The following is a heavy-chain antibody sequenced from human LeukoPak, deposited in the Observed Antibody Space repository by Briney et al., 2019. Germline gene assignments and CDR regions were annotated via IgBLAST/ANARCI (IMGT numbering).Heavy chain of an antibody. CDR2: IKEDGSEA. CDR1: GFTFSTYW. Sequence: GGSLRLSCAASGFTFSTYWMSWVRQAPGKGPEWVANIKEDGSEAYYMDSVRGRFTISRDNAETSLRLQMDSLRAEDTAVYYCFRDDGPGTWGQGTLVTVSS. V-gene: IGHV3-7*01. D-gene: IGHD3-10*01. CDR3: FRDDGPGT. J-gene: IGHJ5*02.